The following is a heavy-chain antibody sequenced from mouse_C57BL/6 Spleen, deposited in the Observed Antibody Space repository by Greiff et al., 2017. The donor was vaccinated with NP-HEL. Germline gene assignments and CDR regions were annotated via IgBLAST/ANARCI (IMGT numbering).Heavy chain of an antibody. CDR1: GYTFTSSG. CDR2: IYPRSGNT. Sequence: VQLQQSGAELARPGASVKLSCKASGYTFTSSGISWVKQRTGQGLEWIGEIYPRSGNTYYNETFKGKATLTADKSSSPAYMELRSLTSEDSAVYFCAREEDYYGSLDYWGQGTTLTVSS. D-gene: IGHD1-1*01. J-gene: IGHJ2*01. CDR3: AREEDYYGSLDY. V-gene: IGHV1-81*01.